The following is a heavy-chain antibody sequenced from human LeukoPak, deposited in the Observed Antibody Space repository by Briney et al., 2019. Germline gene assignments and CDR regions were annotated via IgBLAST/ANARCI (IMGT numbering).Heavy chain of an antibody. Sequence: SETLSLTCTVSGGSLSSSSSYWGWTRQPPGKGLEWVVSIYDGGSTYSNPSLKSRVTISVDTSKNQSSLKLSSLTAAGPAVYYCARDSGVWFDPWGQGTLVTVSS. CDR2: IYDGGST. CDR3: ARDSGVWFDP. J-gene: IGHJ5*02. CDR1: GGSLSSSSSY. D-gene: IGHD3-10*01. V-gene: IGHV4-39*07.